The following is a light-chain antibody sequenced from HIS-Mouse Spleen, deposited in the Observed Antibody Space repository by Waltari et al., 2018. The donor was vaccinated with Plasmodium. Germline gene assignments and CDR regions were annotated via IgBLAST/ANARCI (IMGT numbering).Light chain of an antibody. CDR3: QQYNNWSFT. Sequence: EIVITQSPATLSVSPGERATLSCRASQSVSSNLAWYQQKPVQAPRLLIYGASTRATGIPARFSGSGSGTEFTLTISSLQSEDFAVYYCQQYNNWSFTFGPGTKVDIK. CDR2: GAS. CDR1: QSVSSN. J-gene: IGKJ3*01. V-gene: IGKV3-15*01.